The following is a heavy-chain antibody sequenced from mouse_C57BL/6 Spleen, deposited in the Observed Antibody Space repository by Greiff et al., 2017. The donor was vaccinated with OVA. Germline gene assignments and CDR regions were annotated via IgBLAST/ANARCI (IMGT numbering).Heavy chain of an antibody. V-gene: IGHV10-3*01. Sequence: EVQRVESGGGLVQPKGSLKLSCAASGFTFNTYAMHWVRQAPGKGLEWVARISSKSSNYATYYADSVKDRFTISRDDSQSMLYLQMNNLKTEDTAMYYCVRGSYDGYYVDYFDYWGQGTTLTVSS. CDR1: GFTFNTYA. J-gene: IGHJ2*01. CDR2: ISSKSSNYAT. CDR3: VRGSYDGYYVDYFDY. D-gene: IGHD2-3*01.